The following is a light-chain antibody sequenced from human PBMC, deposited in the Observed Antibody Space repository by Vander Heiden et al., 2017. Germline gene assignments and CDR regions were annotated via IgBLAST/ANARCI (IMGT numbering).Light chain of an antibody. CDR2: AAS. CDR3: QQRDSTPST. V-gene: IGKV1-39*01. J-gene: IGKJ1*01. Sequence: DIQMTQSPASLSASVGDRVTITGRASQSISSHLNWYQQKPGKAPKLLIYAASRLQSGVPSRFSGSGSGTDFTLTISRLQPEDFATYYCQQRDSTPSTFGQGTKGEIK. CDR1: QSISSH.